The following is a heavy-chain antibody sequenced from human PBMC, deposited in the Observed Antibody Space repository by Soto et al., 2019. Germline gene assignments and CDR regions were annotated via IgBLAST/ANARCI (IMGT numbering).Heavy chain of an antibody. CDR3: ARDPGYSSGWYYYYGMDV. J-gene: IGHJ6*02. CDR2: IYHSGST. Sequence: SETLSLTCAVSGGSISSSNWWSWVRQPPGKGLEWIGEIYHSGSTNYNPSLKSRVTISVDKSKNQFSLKLSSVTAADTAVYYCARDPGYSSGWYYYYGMDVWGQGTTVT. V-gene: IGHV4-4*02. D-gene: IGHD6-19*01. CDR1: GGSISSSNW.